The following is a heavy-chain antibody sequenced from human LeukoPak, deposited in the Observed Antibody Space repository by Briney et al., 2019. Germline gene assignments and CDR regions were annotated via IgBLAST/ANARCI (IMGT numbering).Heavy chain of an antibody. CDR3: ARAPARLFTTQGNWFDP. D-gene: IGHD6-6*01. J-gene: IGHJ5*02. CDR2: INHSGST. Sequence: SGTLSLTCAVSGGSISSSNWWSWVRQPPGKGLEWIGEINHSGSTNYNPSLKSRVTISVDTSKNQFSLKLSSVTAADTAVYYCARAPARLFTTQGNWFDPWGQGTLVTVSS. V-gene: IGHV4-4*02. CDR1: GGSISSSNW.